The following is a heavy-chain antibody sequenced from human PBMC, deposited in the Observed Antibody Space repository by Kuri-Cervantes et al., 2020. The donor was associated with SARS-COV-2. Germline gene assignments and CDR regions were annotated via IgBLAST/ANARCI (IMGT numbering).Heavy chain of an antibody. V-gene: IGHV4-39*07. CDR3: AREGAYYYDSSGYFDY. D-gene: IGHD3-22*01. Sequence: SETLSLTCSASDGSIRSSRYYWGWIRQPPGKGLEWIGTIYYSGSTYYNPSLRSRVTISVDTSKNQFSLKLNSVTAADTAVYYCAREGAYYYDSSGYFDYWGQGALVTVSS. CDR2: IYYSGST. CDR1: DGSIRSSRYY. J-gene: IGHJ4*02.